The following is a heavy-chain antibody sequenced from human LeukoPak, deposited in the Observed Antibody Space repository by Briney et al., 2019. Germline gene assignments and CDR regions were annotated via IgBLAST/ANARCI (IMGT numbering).Heavy chain of an antibody. V-gene: IGHV1-2*06. D-gene: IGHD6-13*01. J-gene: IGHJ4*02. CDR1: GYAFIGYY. CDR3: ARPMGSSWESDY. Sequence: ASVKVSCKASGYAFIGYYIYWVRQASGQGLEWMGRINPNNGGTNYAQKFQGRVTMSRDTSITTVYMEVSRLTSDGTAVYYCARPMGSSWESDYWGQGTLVTVSS. CDR2: INPNNGGT.